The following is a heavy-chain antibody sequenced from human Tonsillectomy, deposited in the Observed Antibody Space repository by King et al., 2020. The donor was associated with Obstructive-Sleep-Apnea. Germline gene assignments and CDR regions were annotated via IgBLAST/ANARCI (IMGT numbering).Heavy chain of an antibody. D-gene: IGHD4-23*01. CDR2: IYNTGST. CDR1: GGSISSYS. Sequence: QLQESGPGLVKPSETLSLTCTVSGGSISSYSWTWIRQPPGKGLEWIGYIYNTGSTNYNPSPKSRVPISLDTSKNQFSLKLSSVTAADTAVYYCARVWSTVVTNDAFDIWGQGTMVTVSS. J-gene: IGHJ3*02. CDR3: ARVWSTVVTNDAFDI. V-gene: IGHV4-59*01.